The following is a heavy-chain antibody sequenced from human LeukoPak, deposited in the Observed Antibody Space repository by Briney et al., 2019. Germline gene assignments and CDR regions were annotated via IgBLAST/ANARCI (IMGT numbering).Heavy chain of an antibody. CDR1: GGSFSGYY. CDR2: INHSGST. Sequence: SETLSLTCAVYGGSFSGYYWSWLRQPPGKGLEWIGEINHSGSTNYNPSLKGRVTISVDTSKNQFSLKLSSVTAADTAVYYCARDLMRWRIAVAEAWGQGTLVTVSS. CDR3: ARDLMRWRIAVAEA. V-gene: IGHV4-34*01. D-gene: IGHD6-19*01. J-gene: IGHJ5*02.